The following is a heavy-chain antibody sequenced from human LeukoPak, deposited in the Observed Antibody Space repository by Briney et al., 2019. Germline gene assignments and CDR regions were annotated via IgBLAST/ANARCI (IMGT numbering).Heavy chain of an antibody. CDR1: GFTFSSYS. V-gene: IGHV3-48*04. CDR3: ARIIVVIIPGYMDV. Sequence: GGSLRLSCAASGFTFSSYSMNWVRQAPGKGLEWVSYISSSGSTIYYADSVKGRFTISRDNAKNSLYLQMNSLRAEDTAVYYCARIIVVIIPGYMDVWGKGTTVTISS. D-gene: IGHD3-22*01. CDR2: ISSSGSTI. J-gene: IGHJ6*03.